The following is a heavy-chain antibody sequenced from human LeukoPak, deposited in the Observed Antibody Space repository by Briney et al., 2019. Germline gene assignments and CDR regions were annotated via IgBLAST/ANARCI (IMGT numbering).Heavy chain of an antibody. CDR3: ARGMGATRAYYYYGMDV. J-gene: IGHJ6*02. CDR2: INHSGST. D-gene: IGHD1-26*01. CDR1: GGSFSGYY. V-gene: IGHV4-34*01. Sequence: SETLPLTCAVYGGSFSGYYWSWIRQPPGKGLEWIGEINHSGSTNYNPSLKSRVTISVDTSKNQFSLKLSSVTAADTAVYYCARGMGATRAYYYYGMDVWGQGTTVTVSS.